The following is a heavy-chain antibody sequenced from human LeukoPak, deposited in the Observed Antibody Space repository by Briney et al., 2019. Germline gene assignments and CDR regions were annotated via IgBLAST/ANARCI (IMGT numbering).Heavy chain of an antibody. D-gene: IGHD3-22*01. CDR3: ARGTYYYDSSGYYGAFDI. CDR2: IYYSGST. J-gene: IGHJ3*02. CDR1: GGSISSYY. Sequence: SETLSLTCTVSGGSISSYYWSWIRQPPGKGLEWIGYIYYSGSTNYNPSLKSRVTISVDTSKNQLSLKLSSVTAADTAVYYCARGTYYYDSSGYYGAFDIWGQGTMVTVSS. V-gene: IGHV4-59*01.